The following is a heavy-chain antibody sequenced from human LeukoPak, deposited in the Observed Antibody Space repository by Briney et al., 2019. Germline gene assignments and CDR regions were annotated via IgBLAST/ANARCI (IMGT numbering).Heavy chain of an antibody. Sequence: SVKVSCKASGGTFSSYAISWVRQAPGQGLEWMGGIIPIFGTANYAQKFQGRVTITADESTSTAYMDLSSLRSEDTAVYYCARGRTERGPRNYYFYYYMDVWGNGTTVTVSS. V-gene: IGHV1-69*01. CDR2: IIPIFGTA. CDR3: ARGRTERGPRNYYFYYYMDV. J-gene: IGHJ6*03. D-gene: IGHD1-1*01. CDR1: GGTFSSYA.